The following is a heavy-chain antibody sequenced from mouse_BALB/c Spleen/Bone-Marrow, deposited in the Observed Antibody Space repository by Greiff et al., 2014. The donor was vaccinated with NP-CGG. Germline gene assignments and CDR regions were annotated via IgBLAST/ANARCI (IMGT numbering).Heavy chain of an antibody. CDR3: ARITTATGAMDY. V-gene: IGHV2-9*02. J-gene: IGHJ4*01. D-gene: IGHD1-2*01. CDR1: GFSLTSYG. CDR2: IWAGGST. Sequence: VQGVESGPGLVAPSQSLSITCTVSGFSLTSYGVHWVRQPPGKGLEWLGVIWAGGSTNYNSVLMSRLSISKDNSKSQVFLKMNSLQTDDTAMYYCARITTATGAMDYWGQGTSVTVSS.